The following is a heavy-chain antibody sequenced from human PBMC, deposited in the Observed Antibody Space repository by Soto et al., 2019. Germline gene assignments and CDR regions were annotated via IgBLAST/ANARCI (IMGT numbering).Heavy chain of an antibody. CDR3: ATSKLYYDILTGLRYYYYYGMDV. Sequence: ASVTVSCKPSGYTFTRYYMHWVRQAPGQRLEWMGIINPSGGSTSYGQKFQGRVTMTRDTSTSTVYMELSSLRSEDTAVYYCATSKLYYDILTGLRYYYYYGMDVWGQGTTVTVSS. V-gene: IGHV1-46*01. CDR1: GYTFTRYY. CDR2: INPSGGST. J-gene: IGHJ6*02. D-gene: IGHD3-9*01.